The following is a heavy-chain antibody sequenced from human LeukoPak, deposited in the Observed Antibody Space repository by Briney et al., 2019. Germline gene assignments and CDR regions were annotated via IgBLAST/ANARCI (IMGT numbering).Heavy chain of an antibody. CDR1: GFIFSSYA. Sequence: GGSLRLSCAASGFIFSSYAMSWVRQAPGKGLEWVSTISGSGYSTYYADSVKGRFTISRDNSKNTLYLQMNSLRAEDTAVYYCARASGCGGDCYAFDYWGQGTLVTVSS. CDR2: ISGSGYST. CDR3: ARASGCGGDCYAFDY. D-gene: IGHD2-21*01. J-gene: IGHJ4*02. V-gene: IGHV3-23*01.